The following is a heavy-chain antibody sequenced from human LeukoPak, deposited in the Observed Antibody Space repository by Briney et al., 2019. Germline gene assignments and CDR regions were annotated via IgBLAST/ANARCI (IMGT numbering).Heavy chain of an antibody. CDR1: GYTFTGYY. J-gene: IGHJ4*02. D-gene: IGHD3-9*01. CDR2: INPNSGGT. Sequence: ASVKVSCKASGYTFTGYYMHWVRQAPGQGLEWMGWINPNSGGTNYAQKFQGRVTMTRDTSISTAYMELSRLRSDDTAVYYCARAMVEYFDWYAPYYFDYWGQGTLVTVSS. CDR3: ARAMVEYFDWYAPYYFDY. V-gene: IGHV1-2*02.